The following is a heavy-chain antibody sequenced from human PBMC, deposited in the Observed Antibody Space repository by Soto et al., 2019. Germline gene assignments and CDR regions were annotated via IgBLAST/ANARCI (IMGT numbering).Heavy chain of an antibody. Sequence: QVQLVQSGPELRKPGASVKVSCEASGYSFRYYGINWVRQAPGQGLEWMGWINTYTGNRNFAPKFEDRVTMTTATSTNTVYIELGSLRSEHTATYFCARDRPRGYDNSGFYSRGQGTRVTVSS. D-gene: IGHD3-22*01. CDR1: GYSFRYYG. J-gene: IGHJ4*02. CDR3: ARDRPRGYDNSGFYS. V-gene: IGHV1-18*01. CDR2: INTYTGNR.